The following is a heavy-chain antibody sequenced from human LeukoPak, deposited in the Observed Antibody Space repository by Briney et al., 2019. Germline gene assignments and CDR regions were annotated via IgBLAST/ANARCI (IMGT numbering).Heavy chain of an antibody. Sequence: GGSLLLSCAAAAFTFSSYAMSWVRQAPGKGLEWVSAISGSGGSTYYADSVKGRFTIFRDNSKNTLYLQMNSLRAEDTAVYYCAKGEVVPAAHNWFDPWGHGTLATVSS. CDR3: AKGEVVPAAHNWFDP. CDR2: ISGSGGST. V-gene: IGHV3-23*01. J-gene: IGHJ5*02. CDR1: AFTFSSYA. D-gene: IGHD2-2*01.